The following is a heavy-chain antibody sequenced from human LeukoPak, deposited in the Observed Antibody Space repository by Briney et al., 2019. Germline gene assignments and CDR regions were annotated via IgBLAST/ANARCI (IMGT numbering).Heavy chain of an antibody. CDR2: IYTSGST. CDR3: ASGVTVTKTNAFDT. D-gene: IGHD4-17*01. CDR1: GGSISSYY. J-gene: IGHJ3*02. Sequence: PSETLSLTCTVSGGSISSYYWSWIRQPAGKGLQWIGRIYTSGSTNYNPSLKSRVTMSVDTSKNQFSLKLSSVTAADTAVYYCASGVTVTKTNAFDTWGQGTMVTVSS. V-gene: IGHV4-4*07.